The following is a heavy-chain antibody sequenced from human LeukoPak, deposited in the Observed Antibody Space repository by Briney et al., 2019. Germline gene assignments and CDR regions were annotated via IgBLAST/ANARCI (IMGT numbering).Heavy chain of an antibody. D-gene: IGHD4-23*01. CDR2: IYYSGST. J-gene: IGHJ4*02. Sequence: SETLSLTCTVSGGSISSYYWSWIRQPPGKGLEWTGYIYYSGSTNYNPSLKSRVTISVDTSKNQFSLKLSSVTAADTAVYYCARGYGGNSGPFPFDYWGQGTLVTVSS. V-gene: IGHV4-59*01. CDR3: ARGYGGNSGPFPFDY. CDR1: GGSISSYY.